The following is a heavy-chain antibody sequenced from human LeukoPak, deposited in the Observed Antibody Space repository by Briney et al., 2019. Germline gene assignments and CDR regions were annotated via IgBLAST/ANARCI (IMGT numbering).Heavy chain of an antibody. J-gene: IGHJ3*02. CDR3: AEGFYYDTSYDAFDI. D-gene: IGHD3-22*01. V-gene: IGHV3-23*01. CDR1: GFTFSNYA. Sequence: GGSLRLSCAASGFTFSNYAMSWVRQAPGRGLEWVSTINGGGHNTYYADSVKGRFSISRDNSKTTLYLQMNTLRAEDSAVYYCAEGFYYDTSYDAFDIWGQGARVTVSS. CDR2: INGGGHNT.